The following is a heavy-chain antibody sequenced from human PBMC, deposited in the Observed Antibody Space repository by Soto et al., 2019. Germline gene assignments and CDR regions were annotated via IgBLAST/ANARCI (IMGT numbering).Heavy chain of an antibody. CDR2: IFYSGST. J-gene: IGHJ5*02. V-gene: IGHV4-39*01. CDR3: ARQPTTGDTDLWFDP. Sequence: QLQLLESGPGLVKASETLSLTCNVSGGSISTSRSYWAWIRQPPGKGLEWLANIFYSGSTYYNPSLASRVTISVDTSKNAFSLKLRSVPAADTAVYYRARQPTTGDTDLWFDPWGQGTLVTVSS. CDR1: GGSISTSRSY. D-gene: IGHD2-21*01.